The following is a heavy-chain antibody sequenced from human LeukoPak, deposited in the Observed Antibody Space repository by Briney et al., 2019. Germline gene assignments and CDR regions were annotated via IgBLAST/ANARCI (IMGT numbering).Heavy chain of an antibody. J-gene: IGHJ4*02. V-gene: IGHV3-48*01. Sequence: PGGSLRLSCAASGFTLSTYSMNWVRQVPGKGLEWVSYISSTSSTIYYADSVKGRFTISRDNAKNSLYLQMNSLRAEDTAVYYCVGLYDYVWGSYSRPESYWGQGTLVTVSS. CDR3: VGLYDYVWGSYSRPESY. CDR1: GFTLSTYS. D-gene: IGHD3-16*01. CDR2: ISSTSSTI.